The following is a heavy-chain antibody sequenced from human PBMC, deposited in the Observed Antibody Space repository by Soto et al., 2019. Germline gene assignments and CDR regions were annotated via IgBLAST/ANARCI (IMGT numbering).Heavy chain of an antibody. D-gene: IGHD3-10*01. Sequence: EVQLVESGGGLIQPGGSLRLSCAASGFNFIRKYMIWVRQAPGKGLEWVSILYSGGTTYYADSVKGRFTISRDTSENTLYLQMNSLSAEDTAVYYCARGLYDSGSFYFDFWGQETLVTVSS. CDR1: GFNFIRKY. CDR2: LYSGGTT. CDR3: ARGLYDSGSFYFDF. V-gene: IGHV3-53*01. J-gene: IGHJ4*02.